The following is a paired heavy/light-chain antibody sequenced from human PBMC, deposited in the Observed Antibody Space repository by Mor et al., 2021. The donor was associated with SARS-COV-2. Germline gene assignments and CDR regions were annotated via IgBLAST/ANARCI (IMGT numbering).Heavy chain of an antibody. CDR2: IYYSGST. D-gene: IGHD3-22*01. V-gene: IGHV4-39*07. CDR3: AGKVITMIDSKNSWYFDL. Sequence: QLQLQESGPGLVKPSETLSLTCTVSGGSISSSSYYWGWIRQPPGKGLEWIGSIYYSGSTYYNPSLKSRVTISVDTSKNQFSLKLSSVTAADTAVYYCAGKVITMIDSKNSWYFDLWGRGTLVTVSS. J-gene: IGHJ2*01. CDR1: GGSISSSSYY.
Light chain of an antibody. CDR3: YSTDSSGNLWV. J-gene: IGLJ3*02. CDR1: ALPKKY. CDR2: EDS. V-gene: IGLV3-10*01. Sequence: SYELTQPPSVSVSPGQTARITCSGDALPKKYAYWYQQKSGQAPVLVIYEDSKRPSGIPERFSGSSSGTMATLTISGAQVEDEADYYCYSTDSSGNLWVFGGGTKLTVL.